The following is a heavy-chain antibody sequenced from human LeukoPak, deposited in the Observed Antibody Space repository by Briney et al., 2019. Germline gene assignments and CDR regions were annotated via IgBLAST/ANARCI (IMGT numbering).Heavy chain of an antibody. V-gene: IGHV3-48*01. CDR2: ISSSSSSI. D-gene: IGHD3-10*01. CDR1: VFTFSSYN. J-gene: IGHJ4*02. CDR3: AREYYYGSGSYFY. Sequence: GGSLRLSCAASVFTFSSYNMNWVPQARGKGLEGVSYISSSSSSIYYADSVKGRFTISRDNAKNSLYLQMNSLRAEDTAVYYCAREYYYGSGSYFYWGQGTLVTVSS.